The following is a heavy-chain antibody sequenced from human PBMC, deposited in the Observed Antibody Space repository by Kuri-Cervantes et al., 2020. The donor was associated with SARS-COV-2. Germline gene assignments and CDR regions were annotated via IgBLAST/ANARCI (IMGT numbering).Heavy chain of an antibody. J-gene: IGHJ4*02. CDR3: ARDKDWGFDY. Sequence: GESLKISCAASGFTFSSYSMNWVRQAPGKGLEWVSYISTSSRTIYYADSVKGRFTISRDNAKNSLYLQMNSLRDEDTAVYYCARDKDWGFDYWGQGTPVTVSS. CDR2: ISTSSRTI. V-gene: IGHV3-48*02. D-gene: IGHD7-27*01. CDR1: GFTFSSYS.